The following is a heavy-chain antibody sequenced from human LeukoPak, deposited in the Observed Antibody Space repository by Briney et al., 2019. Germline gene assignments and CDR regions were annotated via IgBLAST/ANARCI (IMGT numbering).Heavy chain of an antibody. V-gene: IGHV3-48*03. CDR3: ARDGEDGPDY. J-gene: IGHJ4*02. Sequence: PGGSLRLSCAASGFTFSSYEMNWVRQAPGKGLEWVSYISSSGSTIYYADSVKGRFTISRDNAKNSLYQQMNSLRAEDTAVYYCARDGEDGPDYWGQGTLVTVSS. CDR1: GFTFSSYE. CDR2: ISSSGSTI. D-gene: IGHD5-24*01.